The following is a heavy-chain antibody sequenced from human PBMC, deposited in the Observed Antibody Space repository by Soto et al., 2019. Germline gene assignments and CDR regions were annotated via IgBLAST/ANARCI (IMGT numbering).Heavy chain of an antibody. Sequence: PGGSLRLSCGASGFTFRSFSMNWVRQAPGKGLEWVSTISSNGAYIYYTDALRGRFTISRDNAKNSLHLQMNSLRAEDTAVYYCTRDASRDSSARGWFDPWGPGTLVTVSS. D-gene: IGHD6-13*01. CDR1: GFTFRSFS. CDR2: ISSNGAYI. J-gene: IGHJ5*02. V-gene: IGHV3-21*01. CDR3: TRDASRDSSARGWFDP.